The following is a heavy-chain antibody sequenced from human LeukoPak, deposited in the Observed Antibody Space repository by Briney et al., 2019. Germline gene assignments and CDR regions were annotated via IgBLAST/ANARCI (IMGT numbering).Heavy chain of an antibody. J-gene: IGHJ4*02. CDR2: IYHSGST. V-gene: IGHV4-59*01. Sequence: SETLSLTCTVSGDSINNYYWSWIRQPPGKGLEWIGYIYHSGSTTYNPSLTSRVTISVDTSKNQFSLKLSSVTAADTAIYYCARTYYYGSGRYFDYWGQGTLVTVSS. CDR1: GDSINNYY. CDR3: ARTYYYGSGRYFDY. D-gene: IGHD3-10*01.